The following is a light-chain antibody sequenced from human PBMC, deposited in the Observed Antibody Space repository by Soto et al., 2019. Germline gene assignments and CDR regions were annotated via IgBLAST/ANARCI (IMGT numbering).Light chain of an antibody. CDR3: QQYNTYST. CDR1: QSISRW. J-gene: IGKJ5*01. V-gene: IGKV1-5*01. CDR2: DAS. Sequence: DIQMTQSPPTLSSPVGDRVTLNCRASQSISRWLAWYQQKPGKAPKVLIYDASSLQSGVPSRFSGNGSGTEFTLTISSLQPDDFATYYCQQYNTYSTFGQGTRLEI.